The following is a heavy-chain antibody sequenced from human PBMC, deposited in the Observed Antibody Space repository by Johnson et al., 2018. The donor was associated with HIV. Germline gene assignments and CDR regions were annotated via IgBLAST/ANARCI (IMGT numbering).Heavy chain of an antibody. CDR2: ISYGGDNE. V-gene: IGHV3-30*03. CDR3: ARESVALVAFDV. Sequence: QVQLVESGGGVVQPGRSLRLSCSASGFTFSNYGMQWVRQAPGKGLEWVAVISYGGDNEYYADSVKGRFTISRDNSKNTLFLQMNRLRAEDTAVYGCARESVALVAFDVWGQGTMVTVSS. CDR1: GFTFSNYG. D-gene: IGHD6-13*01. J-gene: IGHJ3*01.